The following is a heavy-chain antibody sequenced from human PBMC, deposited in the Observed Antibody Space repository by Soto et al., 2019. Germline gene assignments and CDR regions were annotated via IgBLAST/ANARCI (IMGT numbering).Heavy chain of an antibody. D-gene: IGHD2-2*01. J-gene: IGHJ6*02. CDR1: GFTFSSYG. V-gene: IGHV3-30*18. CDR3: AKTLGYCTSSSCSREFYYYYGMDV. Sequence: PGGSLRLSCAASGFTFSSYGMHWVRQAPGKGLEWVAVISYDGGNNYYADSVKGRFTLSRDNPKNTVFLQMNSLRAEDTAVYYCAKTLGYCTSSSCSREFYYYYGMDVWGQGTTVTVSS. CDR2: ISYDGGNN.